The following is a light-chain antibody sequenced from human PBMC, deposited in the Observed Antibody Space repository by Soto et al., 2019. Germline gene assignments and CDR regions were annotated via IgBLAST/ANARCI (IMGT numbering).Light chain of an antibody. J-gene: IGLJ1*01. CDR2: ENN. V-gene: IGLV1-51*02. CDR3: ATLYGSLSVGV. CDR1: SSNLGINF. Sequence: QSVLTQPPSVSAAPEQKVTISCSGGSSNLGINFVSWYQQFPGGVPKLLIYENNKRPSGIPDRFSGAKSGTSATLDITGLQAGGESDYYCATLYGSLSVGVFGGGTKLTVL.